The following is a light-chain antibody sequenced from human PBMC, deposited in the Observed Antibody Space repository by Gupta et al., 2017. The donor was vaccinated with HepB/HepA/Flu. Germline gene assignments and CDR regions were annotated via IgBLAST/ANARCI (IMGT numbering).Light chain of an antibody. CDR2: DAS. CDR1: EDIRKY. Sequence: DIQMTQSPSSLSASVGDRVTISCQASEDIRKYLNWYQQKPGQPPRLMILDASEFKNADTCWFSGGGEMKDFTYTSSRRQYEDAAYYYEQQIHILFTFGQGTKVEIK. V-gene: IGKV1-33*01. CDR3: QQIHILFT. J-gene: IGKJ2*01.